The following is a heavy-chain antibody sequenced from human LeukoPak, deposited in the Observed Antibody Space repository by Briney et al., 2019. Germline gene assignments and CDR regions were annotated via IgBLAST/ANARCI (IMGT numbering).Heavy chain of an antibody. V-gene: IGHV3-53*01. J-gene: IGHJ3*02. CDR3: ARDADYGGSPDAFDI. CDR1: GFTVSGNH. D-gene: IGHD4-23*01. Sequence: GGSLRLSCAASGFTVSGNHMSWVRQAPGKGLNWVSIIYSGGTTYYADSVKGRFTISRDNSKNTLYLQMNSLRAEDTAVYYCARDADYGGSPDAFDIWGRGTIVTVSS. CDR2: IYSGGTT.